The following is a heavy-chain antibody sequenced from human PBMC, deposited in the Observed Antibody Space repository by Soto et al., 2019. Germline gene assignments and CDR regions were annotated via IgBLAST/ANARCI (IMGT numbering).Heavy chain of an antibody. CDR2: IYWDDDK. V-gene: IGHV2-5*02. CDR3: AHIPNYYQYDWFDP. D-gene: IGHD3-16*01. Sequence: QITLKESGPTLVKPTQTLTLTCTFSGFSLTTRGVGVGWIRQPPGKALECLALIYWDDDKRYSPSLQSRLSITKDNSKNHVVLTMTNVHPVDTATYYCAHIPNYYQYDWFDPWGQGTLVSVSS. J-gene: IGHJ5*02. CDR1: GFSLTTRGVG.